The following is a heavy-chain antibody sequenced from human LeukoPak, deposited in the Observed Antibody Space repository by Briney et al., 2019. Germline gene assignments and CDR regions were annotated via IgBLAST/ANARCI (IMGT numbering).Heavy chain of an antibody. CDR3: ARVGNYYANRGFSSDAFDI. Sequence: PGGSLRLSCAASGFTFSDHYMDWVRQAPGKGLQWVARIRNRARSYTTQYAPSVKDRFTISRDDTENSLFLQMNSLNTEDTAVYFCARVGNYYANRGFSSDAFDIWGQGTMVTVAS. CDR2: IRNRARSYTT. CDR1: GFTFSDHY. V-gene: IGHV3-72*01. J-gene: IGHJ3*02. D-gene: IGHD3-22*01.